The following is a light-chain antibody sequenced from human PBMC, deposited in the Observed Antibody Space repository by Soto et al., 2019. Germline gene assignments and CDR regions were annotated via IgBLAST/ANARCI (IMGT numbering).Light chain of an antibody. CDR1: SSDVGGYKF. Sequence: QSALTQPPSASGSTGQSVTISCTGTSSDVGGYKFVSWYQQHPGKAPKLLIYEVTQRPSGVPDRFSGSKSGNTASLTVSGLQAEDDADYYCSSYAGSNMGVFGTGTKVTVL. J-gene: IGLJ1*01. V-gene: IGLV2-8*01. CDR3: SSYAGSNMGV. CDR2: EVT.